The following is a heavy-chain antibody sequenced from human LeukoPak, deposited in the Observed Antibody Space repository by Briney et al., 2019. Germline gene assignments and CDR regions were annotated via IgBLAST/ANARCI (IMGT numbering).Heavy chain of an antibody. V-gene: IGHV3-15*01. D-gene: IGHD3-10*01. CDR3: TLSGSGGRYLNPYYYGMDV. J-gene: IGHJ6*02. CDR2: IKSKTDGGTT. Sequence: GGSLRLSCAASGFTFSNAWMSWVRQAPGKGLEWVGRIKSKTDGGTTNYAAPVKGRFTISRDDSKNTLYLQMNSLKTEDTAVYYCTLSGSGGRYLNPYYYGMDVWGQGTTVTVSS. CDR1: GFTFSNAW.